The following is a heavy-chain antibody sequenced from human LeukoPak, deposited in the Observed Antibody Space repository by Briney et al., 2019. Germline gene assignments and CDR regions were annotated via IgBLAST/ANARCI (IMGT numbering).Heavy chain of an antibody. CDR3: ATDHRPSMVRGVPTDY. Sequence: ASVKVSCKVSGYSLTELSIQWVRQAPGKGLEWMGGFDPADDKVIYAQKFQGRVTTTEDTSTDTAQMELSSLRSEDTAVYYCATDHRPSMVRGVPTDYWGQGTLVTVSS. V-gene: IGHV1-24*01. D-gene: IGHD3-10*01. CDR2: FDPADDKV. CDR1: GYSLTELS. J-gene: IGHJ4*02.